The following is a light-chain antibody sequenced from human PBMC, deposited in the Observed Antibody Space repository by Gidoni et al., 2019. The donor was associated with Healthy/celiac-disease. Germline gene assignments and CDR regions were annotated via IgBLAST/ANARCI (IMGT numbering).Light chain of an antibody. Sequence: SYELTQPPSVSVSQGQTASITCSGDKLGDKYACWYQQKPGQSPVLVIYQDSKRPSGIPERFSGSNSGNTATLTISGTQAMDAADYYCQAWDSSTAVVFGGGTKLTVL. CDR1: KLGDKY. CDR2: QDS. J-gene: IGLJ2*01. V-gene: IGLV3-1*01. CDR3: QAWDSSTAVV.